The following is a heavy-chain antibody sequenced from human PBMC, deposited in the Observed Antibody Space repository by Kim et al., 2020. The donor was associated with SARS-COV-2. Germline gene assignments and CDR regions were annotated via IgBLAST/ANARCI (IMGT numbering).Heavy chain of an antibody. CDR2: ISSSSSYI. D-gene: IGHD3-22*01. V-gene: IGHV3-21*01. Sequence: GGSLRLSCAASGFTFSSYSMNWVRQAPGKGLEWVSSISSSSSYIYYADSVKGRFTISRDNAKNSLYLQMNSLRAEDTAVYYCARDGDRYDSSHLEGYFDYWGQGTLVTVSS. J-gene: IGHJ4*02. CDR1: GFTFSSYS. CDR3: ARDGDRYDSSHLEGYFDY.